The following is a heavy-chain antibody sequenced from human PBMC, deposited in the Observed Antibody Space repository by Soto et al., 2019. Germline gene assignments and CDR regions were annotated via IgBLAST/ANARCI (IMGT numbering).Heavy chain of an antibody. CDR2: ISSNSSYI. CDR1: GFTFSSYS. V-gene: IGHV3-21*01. J-gene: IGHJ6*03. Sequence: GGSLRLSCAASGFTFSSYSMNWVRQAPGKGLEWVSSISSNSSYIYYADSVKGRFTISRDNAKNSLYLQMNSLRADDTAVYYCARDQGPPAVVPAAIETTMDVWGKGTTVTVSS. D-gene: IGHD2-2*01. CDR3: ARDQGPPAVVPAAIETTMDV.